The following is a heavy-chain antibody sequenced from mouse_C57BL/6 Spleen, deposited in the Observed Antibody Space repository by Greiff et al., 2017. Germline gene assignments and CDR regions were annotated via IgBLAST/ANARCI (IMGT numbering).Heavy chain of an antibody. CDR3: TREDYYGSSSSWYFDV. CDR2: IYPGNSDT. V-gene: IGHV1-5*01. CDR1: GYTFTSYW. J-gene: IGHJ1*03. D-gene: IGHD1-1*01. Sequence: LQQSGTVLARPGASVKMSCKTSGYTFTSYWMHWVKQRPGQGLEWIGAIYPGNSDTSYNQKFKGKAKLTAVTSASTAYMELSSLTNEDSAVYYCTREDYYGSSSSWYFDVWGTGTTVTVSP.